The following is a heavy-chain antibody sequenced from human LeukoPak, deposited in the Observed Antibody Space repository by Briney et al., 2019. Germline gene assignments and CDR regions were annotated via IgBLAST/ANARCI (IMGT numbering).Heavy chain of an antibody. J-gene: IGHJ4*02. V-gene: IGHV3-74*01. D-gene: IGHD3-3*01. CDR2: ISNDGSST. CDR3: ARVGDFWYGYYPDY. Sequence: PGGSLRLSCAASGFTLSSYWMHWVRQAPGKGLVWVSRISNDGSSTSYADSVKGRFTISRDNAKNTLYLQMNSLRVEDTAVYYCARVGDFWYGYYPDYWGQGTLVTVSS. CDR1: GFTLSSYW.